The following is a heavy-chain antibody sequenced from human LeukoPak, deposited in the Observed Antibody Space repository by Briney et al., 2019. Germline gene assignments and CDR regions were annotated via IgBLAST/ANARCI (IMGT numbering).Heavy chain of an antibody. J-gene: IGHJ4*02. CDR1: RFTFSSYS. CDR3: ARDRGGSSSAIDY. CDR2: ISSSSSTI. Sequence: GGSLRLSCAASRFTFSSYSMNWVRQAPREGLERVSFISSSSSTIYYADSVKGRFTISRDNAKNSLYLQMNSLRAEDTAVYYCARDRGGSSSAIDYWGQGTLVTVSS. V-gene: IGHV3-48*04. D-gene: IGHD1-26*01.